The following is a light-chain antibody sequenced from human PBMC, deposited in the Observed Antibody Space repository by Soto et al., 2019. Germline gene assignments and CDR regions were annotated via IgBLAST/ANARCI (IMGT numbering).Light chain of an antibody. Sequence: SALTQPASVSGSPGQSITISCTGTSSDIGTYNLVSWYQQHPGNAPKLMIYEATKRPSGVSSRFSGSKSGNTASLTISGLQTEDEADYYCCSYAGGSTLVFGGGTKLTVL. V-gene: IGLV2-23*01. CDR3: CSYAGGSTLV. CDR1: SSDIGTYNL. J-gene: IGLJ3*02. CDR2: EAT.